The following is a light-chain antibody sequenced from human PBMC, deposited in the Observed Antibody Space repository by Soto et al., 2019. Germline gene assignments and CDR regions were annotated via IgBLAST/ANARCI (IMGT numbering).Light chain of an antibody. CDR3: QQYGGSPRT. Sequence: EIVLTQSPATLSLSPGERATLSCRASQTISSSSLAWYQQKRGQAPRLVIHGASSRATGIPDRFSGSGSGTDFTLTISRLEPEDFAVYYCQQYGGSPRTFGQGTKVDIK. CDR2: GAS. V-gene: IGKV3-20*01. J-gene: IGKJ1*01. CDR1: QTISSSS.